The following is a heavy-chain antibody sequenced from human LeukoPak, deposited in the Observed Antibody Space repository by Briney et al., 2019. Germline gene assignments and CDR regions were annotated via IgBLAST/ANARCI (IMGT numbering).Heavy chain of an antibody. Sequence: ASVKVSCKASGYTFTSYGISWVRQAPGQGLEWMGWIIAYNGNTNYAQKLQGRVTMTTDTSTSTAYMELRRLRSDDTAVYYCARDMTDPRGPVDTALVNWFDPWGQGTLVTVSS. CDR1: GYTFTSYG. CDR2: IIAYNGNT. V-gene: IGHV1-18*01. CDR3: ARDMTDPRGPVDTALVNWFDP. D-gene: IGHD5-18*01. J-gene: IGHJ5*02.